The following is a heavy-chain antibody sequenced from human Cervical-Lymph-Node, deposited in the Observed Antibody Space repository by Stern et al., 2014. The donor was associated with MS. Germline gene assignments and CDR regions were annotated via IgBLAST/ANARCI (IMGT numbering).Heavy chain of an antibody. CDR1: GGSISSYY. CDR3: AREVDNWNSVVSWFDP. D-gene: IGHD1-7*01. J-gene: IGHJ5*02. V-gene: IGHV4-59*01. Sequence: QVQLQESGPGLVKPSEPLSLTCTVSGGSISSYYWNWIRQPPGKGLEWIGYIHDSGDTNYKPSFKSRGTILVDTSKNQFSLKLITMTAADTAVYYCAREVDNWNSVVSWFDPWGQGTLVTVSS. CDR2: IHDSGDT.